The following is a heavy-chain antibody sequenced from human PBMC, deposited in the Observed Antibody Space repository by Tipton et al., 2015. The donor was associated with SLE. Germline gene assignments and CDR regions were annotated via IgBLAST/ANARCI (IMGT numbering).Heavy chain of an antibody. V-gene: IGHV3-66*01. D-gene: IGHD1-26*01. J-gene: IGHJ4*02. Sequence: SLRLSCAASGFTFSYYALSWVRQAPGKGLEWVSIVYSGGSTYYADSVKGRFTISRDNSKNTLYLQMNSLRAEDTAVYYCARDGPSGSYGYWGQGTLVTVSS. CDR3: ARDGPSGSYGY. CDR2: VYSGGST. CDR1: GFTFSYYA.